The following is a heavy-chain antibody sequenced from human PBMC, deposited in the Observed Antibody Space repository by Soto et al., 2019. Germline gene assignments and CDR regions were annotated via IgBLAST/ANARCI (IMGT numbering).Heavy chain of an antibody. CDR2: IIPIFGTA. V-gene: IGHV1-69*13. CDR1: GGTFSSYA. CDR3: ARVSDYDFWSGYYNPLYGMDV. J-gene: IGHJ6*02. D-gene: IGHD3-3*01. Sequence: SVKVSCKASGGTFSSYAISWVRQAPGQGLEWMGGIIPIFGTANYAQKFQGRVTITADESTSTAYMELSSLRSEDTAVYYCARVSDYDFWSGYYNPLYGMDVWGQGTTVTVSS.